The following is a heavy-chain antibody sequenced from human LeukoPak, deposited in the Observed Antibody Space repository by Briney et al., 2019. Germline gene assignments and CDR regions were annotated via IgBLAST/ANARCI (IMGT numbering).Heavy chain of an antibody. CDR2: IYYSGST. D-gene: IGHD4-11*01. J-gene: IGHJ6*03. V-gene: IGHV4-59*12. Sequence: SETLSLTCTVSGDSISSYYWSWIRQPPGKGLEWIGYIYYSGSTNYNPSLKSRVTISVDTSKNQFSLKLISVTAADTAVYYCARGATTVSYFNYYYYMDVWGKGTTVTVSS. CDR3: ARGATTVSYFNYYYYMDV. CDR1: GDSISSYY.